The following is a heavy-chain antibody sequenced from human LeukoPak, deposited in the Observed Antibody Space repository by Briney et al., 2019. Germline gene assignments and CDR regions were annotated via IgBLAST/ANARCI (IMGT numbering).Heavy chain of an antibody. J-gene: IGHJ4*02. Sequence: GGSLRLSCAASGFTFSSYGMHWVRQAPGKGLEWVAVIWYDGSNTYYADSVKGRFTISRDNSKNTLYLQMSSLRAEDTAVYYCARDLSGGDYYFDYWGQGTLVIVSS. D-gene: IGHD2-21*02. CDR3: ARDLSGGDYYFDY. CDR1: GFTFSSYG. CDR2: IWYDGSNT. V-gene: IGHV3-33*01.